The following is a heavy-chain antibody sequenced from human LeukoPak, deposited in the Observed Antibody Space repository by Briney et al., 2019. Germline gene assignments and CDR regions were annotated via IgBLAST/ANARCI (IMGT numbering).Heavy chain of an antibody. CDR2: IYHSGST. D-gene: IGHD6-13*01. CDR3: ARASSGWYSLPLFDY. CDR1: GYSISSGYY. V-gene: IGHV4-38-2*02. Sequence: SETLSLTCTVSGYSISSGYYWGWIRQPPGKGLEWIGSIYHSGSTYYNPSLKSRVTISVDTSKNQFSLKLSSVTAADTAVYYCARASSGWYSLPLFDYWGQGTLVTVSS. J-gene: IGHJ4*02.